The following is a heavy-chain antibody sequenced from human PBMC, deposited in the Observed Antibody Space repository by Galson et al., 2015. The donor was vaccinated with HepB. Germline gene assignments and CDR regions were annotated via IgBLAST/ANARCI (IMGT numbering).Heavy chain of an antibody. J-gene: IGHJ4*02. CDR1: GYKFTDYA. V-gene: IGHV1-3*01. D-gene: IGHD6-19*01. CDR2: INVINGRT. Sequence: SVKVSCKASGYKFTDYAMYWVRQAPGQTFEWLGWINVINGRTETSQKLEGRVSITRDTSATTVDMELRSLRSEDTATYYCARVSPYSSVPLAYWGQGTLVTVSS. CDR3: ARVSPYSSVPLAY.